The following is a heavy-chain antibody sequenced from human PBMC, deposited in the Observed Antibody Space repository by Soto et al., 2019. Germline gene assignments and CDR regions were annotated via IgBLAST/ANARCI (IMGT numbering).Heavy chain of an antibody. D-gene: IGHD6-19*01. V-gene: IGHV5-51*01. Sequence: GESLKISCKGSGYRFTNYWIGWVRQMPGKGLEWMGIISPDDSDTRYSPSFQGQVTMSADKSINTAYLQWSSLKASDTAMYYCARHGLAVAMYYGMDVWGQGTPVTVSS. CDR2: ISPDDSDT. CDR1: GYRFTNYW. CDR3: ARHGLAVAMYYGMDV. J-gene: IGHJ6*02.